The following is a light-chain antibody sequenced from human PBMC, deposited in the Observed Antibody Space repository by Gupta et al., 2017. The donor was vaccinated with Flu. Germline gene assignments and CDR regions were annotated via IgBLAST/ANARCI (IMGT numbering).Light chain of an antibody. Sequence: PSSLTASVGDRVTITCRASQSISTYLNWYYQRPGQAPKVLIYAVSSLQSGVPARFSGSGSGTDFTLTISSLQPEDSATYYCRQSYSTPWTFGQGTKVEI. J-gene: IGKJ1*01. CDR3: RQSYSTPWT. V-gene: IGKV1-39*01. CDR2: AVS. CDR1: QSISTY.